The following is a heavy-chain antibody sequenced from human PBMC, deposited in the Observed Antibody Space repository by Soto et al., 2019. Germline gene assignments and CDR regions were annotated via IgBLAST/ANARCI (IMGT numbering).Heavy chain of an antibody. CDR1: GGSISSGGYY. V-gene: IGHV4-31*03. CDR2: IYYSGST. D-gene: IGHD5-18*01. J-gene: IGHJ4*02. CDR3: AAGGYSYGFDY. Sequence: SETLSLTCTVSGGSISSGGYYWSWIRQHPGKGLEWIGYIYYSGSTYYNPSLKSRVTISVDTSKNQFSLKLSSVTAADTAVYYCAAGGYSYGFDYWGQGTLVTVSS.